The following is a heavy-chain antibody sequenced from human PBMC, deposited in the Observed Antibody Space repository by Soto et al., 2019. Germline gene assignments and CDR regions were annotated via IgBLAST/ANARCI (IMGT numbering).Heavy chain of an antibody. CDR3: TTDPARPRRGKRVDY. V-gene: IGHV3-15*01. J-gene: IGHJ4*02. CDR1: GFTFSNDW. Sequence: GGSLRLSCVASGFTFSNDWMSWVRQAPGKGLEWVGRIKSKTDGGTTDYAAPVKGRFTISRDDSKNTLNLQMNSLKTEDTAVYYCTTDPARPRRGKRVDYWGQGTLVTVSS. D-gene: IGHD5-12*01. CDR2: IKSKTDGGTT.